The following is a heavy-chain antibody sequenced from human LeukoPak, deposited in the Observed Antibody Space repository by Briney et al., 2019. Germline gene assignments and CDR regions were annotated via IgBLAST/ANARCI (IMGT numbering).Heavy chain of an antibody. CDR3: ARPTYDYGDYDYFDS. Sequence: GGSLRLSCAASGFTFSTYGMHWVRQAPGKGLEWVAFIRYDGSNKYYADSVKGRFTISRDNSKNTLYLQMNSLRAEDTAVYYCARPTYDYGDYDYFDSWGQGTLVTVSS. V-gene: IGHV3-30*02. J-gene: IGHJ4*02. D-gene: IGHD4-17*01. CDR1: GFTFSTYG. CDR2: IRYDGSNK.